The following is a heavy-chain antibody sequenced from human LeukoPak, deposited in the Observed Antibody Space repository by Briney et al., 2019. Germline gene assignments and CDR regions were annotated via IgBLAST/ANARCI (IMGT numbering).Heavy chain of an antibody. CDR3: ARRYCSGGSCYYGY. CDR1: GFTFSSYS. CDR2: ISRSSSYI. D-gene: IGHD2-15*01. V-gene: IGHV3-21*04. J-gene: IGHJ4*02. Sequence: GGSLRLSCAASGFTFSSYSMNWVRQAPGKGLEWVSSISRSSSYIYYADSVKGRFTISRDNAKNSLYLQMNSLRAEDTAVYYCARRYCSGGSCYYGYWGQGTLVTVSS.